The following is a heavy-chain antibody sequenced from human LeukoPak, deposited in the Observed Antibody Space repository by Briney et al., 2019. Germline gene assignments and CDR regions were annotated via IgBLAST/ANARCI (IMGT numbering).Heavy chain of an antibody. CDR2: ISSSGSHT. Sequence: GGSLRLSCVASGFSFSDYYMSWIHQAPGKGLEWVSYISSSGSHTNYADSVTGRFTISRNNAKKSLHLQMNSLRAEDTAVYYCARHPDGSLSLDYWGQGTLVTVSS. CDR1: GFSFSDYY. V-gene: IGHV3-11*03. D-gene: IGHD1-26*01. CDR3: ARHPDGSLSLDY. J-gene: IGHJ4*02.